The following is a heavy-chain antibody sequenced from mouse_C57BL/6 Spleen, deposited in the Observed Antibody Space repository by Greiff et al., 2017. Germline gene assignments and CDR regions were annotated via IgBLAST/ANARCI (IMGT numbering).Heavy chain of an antibody. Sequence: EVKLMESGGGLVQPGGSLKLSCAASGFTFSDYYMYWVRQTPEKRLEWVAYIINGGGSTYYPDTVKGRFTISRDNAKNTLYLQMSRLKSEDTAMYYCARAITTVGFDYWGQGTTLTVSS. CDR2: IINGGGST. J-gene: IGHJ2*01. CDR1: GFTFSDYY. CDR3: ARAITTVGFDY. V-gene: IGHV5-12*01. D-gene: IGHD1-1*01.